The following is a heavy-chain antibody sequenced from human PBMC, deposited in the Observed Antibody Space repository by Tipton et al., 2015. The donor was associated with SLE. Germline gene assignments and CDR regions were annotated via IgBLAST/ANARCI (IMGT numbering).Heavy chain of an antibody. CDR2: IYHSGST. CDR1: GYSISSGFY. V-gene: IGHV4-38-2*02. Sequence: TLSLTCSVSGYSISSGFYWGWIRQPPGKGLEWIGSIYHSGSTYYNPSLKSRVTISLDTSKNQFSLRLTSVTAADTAVYYCATQYCSGGSCFPADWYLDLWGRGTLVSVSS. J-gene: IGHJ2*01. CDR3: ATQYCSGGSCFPADWYLDL. D-gene: IGHD2-15*01.